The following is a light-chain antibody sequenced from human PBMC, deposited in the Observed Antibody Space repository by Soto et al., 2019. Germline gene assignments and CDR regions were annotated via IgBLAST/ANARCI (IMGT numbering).Light chain of an antibody. CDR3: SSYTSSSTPYV. J-gene: IGLJ1*01. CDR2: EVS. V-gene: IGLV2-14*01. CDR1: SSDVGGYKY. Sequence: QSALTQPASVSGSPGQSITLSCTGTSSDVGGYKYVSWYQQHPGKAPKLMIYEVSNRPSGVSNRFSGSKSGNTASLTISGLQAEDEADYYCSSYTSSSTPYVFGTGTKLTVL.